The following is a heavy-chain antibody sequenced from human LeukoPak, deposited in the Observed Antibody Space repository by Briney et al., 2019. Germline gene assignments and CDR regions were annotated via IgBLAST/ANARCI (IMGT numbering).Heavy chain of an antibody. D-gene: IGHD3-16*01. J-gene: IGHJ4*02. Sequence: SETLSLTCTVSGGSISSSSYYWGWIRQPPGKGLEWIGSIYYSGSTYYNPSLKSRVTISVDTSKNQFSLKLSSVTAADTAVYYCARGGGGDHGFIDYWGQGTLVTVSS. CDR2: IYYSGST. CDR1: GGSISSSSYY. V-gene: IGHV4-39*07. CDR3: ARGGGGDHGFIDY.